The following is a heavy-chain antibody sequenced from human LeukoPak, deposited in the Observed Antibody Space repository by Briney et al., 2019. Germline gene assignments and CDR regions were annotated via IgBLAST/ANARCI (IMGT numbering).Heavy chain of an antibody. J-gene: IGHJ4*02. CDR3: ARRIQYSCGHDY. CDR2: IYYSGST. Sequence: SETLSLTCTVSGGSISSSSYYWGWIRQPPGKGLEWIGSIYYSGSTYYNPSLKSRVTISVDTSKNQFSLKLSSVTAADTAVYYCARRIQYSCGHDYWGQGTLVTVSS. V-gene: IGHV4-39*01. D-gene: IGHD5-18*01. CDR1: GGSISSSSYY.